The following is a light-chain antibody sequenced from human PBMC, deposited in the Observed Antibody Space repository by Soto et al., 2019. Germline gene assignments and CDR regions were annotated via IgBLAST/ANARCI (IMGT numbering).Light chain of an antibody. CDR3: CSFAGSYSYV. J-gene: IGLJ1*01. V-gene: IGLV2-11*01. CDR1: SSDVGRYDY. Sequence: QSVLTQPRSLSGSPGQSVTISCTGTSSDVGRYDYVSWYQQYPGEAPKLIIYDVTERPSGVPDRFSGSKSGNTASLTISGLRAEDEAAYSCCSFAGSYSYVFGRGTKVTVL. CDR2: DVT.